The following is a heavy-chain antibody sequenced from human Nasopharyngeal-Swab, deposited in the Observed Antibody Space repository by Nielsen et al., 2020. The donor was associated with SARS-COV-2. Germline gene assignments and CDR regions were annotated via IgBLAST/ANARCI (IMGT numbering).Heavy chain of an antibody. CDR3: AARYSSSWWDAFDI. CDR1: GFTFSSYW. V-gene: IGHV3-7*01. CDR2: IKQDGSEK. D-gene: IGHD6-13*01. J-gene: IGHJ3*02. Sequence: ETLSLTCAASGFTFSSYWMSWVRQAPGKGLEWVANIKQDGSEKYYVDSVKGRFTISRDNAKNSLYLQMNSLRAEDTAVYYCAARYSSSWWDAFDIWGQGTMVTVS.